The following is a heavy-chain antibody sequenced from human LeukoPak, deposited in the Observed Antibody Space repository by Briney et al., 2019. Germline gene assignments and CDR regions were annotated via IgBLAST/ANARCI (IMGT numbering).Heavy chain of an antibody. CDR2: ISYDGSNK. Sequence: PGGALRLSCAASGFTFSSYAMHWVRQAPGKGLEGGAVISYDGSNKYYADSVKGRFTISRDNSKNTLYLQKNSLRAEDTAVYYCARDRAAAAGTEFDPWGQGTLVTVSS. CDR1: GFTFSSYA. J-gene: IGHJ5*02. V-gene: IGHV3-30-3*01. D-gene: IGHD6-13*01. CDR3: ARDRAAAAGTEFDP.